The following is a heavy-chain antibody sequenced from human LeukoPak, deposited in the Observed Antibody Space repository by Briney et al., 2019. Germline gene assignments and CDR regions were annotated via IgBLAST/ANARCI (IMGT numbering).Heavy chain of an antibody. CDR1: GGSISSSSYY. V-gene: IGHV4-39*07. CDR3: ARVDGADTAMVMPYYYYYMDV. CDR2: IYHSGST. Sequence: SETLSLTCTVSGGSISSSSYYWGWIRQPPGKGLEWIGSIYHSGSTYYNPSLKSRVTISVDTSKNQFSLKLSSVTAADTAVYYCARVDGADTAMVMPYYYYYMDVWGKGTTVTVSS. D-gene: IGHD5-18*01. J-gene: IGHJ6*03.